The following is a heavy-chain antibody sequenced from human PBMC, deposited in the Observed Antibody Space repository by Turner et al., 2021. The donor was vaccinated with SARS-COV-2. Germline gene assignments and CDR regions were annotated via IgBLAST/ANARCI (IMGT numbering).Heavy chain of an antibody. CDR3: ARDEGAIATASTVYYYGMDV. CDR1: RTTFSSYT. D-gene: IGHD6-13*01. Sequence: QVHLVQSGTECKTPGSSVKAPCKAARTTFSSYTISWVRQAPGQGLERMRRIIPILGIEKCAKKYQSRVTNTADKSTRTASMELSSLRFEDTAVDYCARDEGAIATASTVYYYGMDVWGQGTTVTVSS. CDR2: IIPILGIE. V-gene: IGHV1-69*08. J-gene: IGHJ6*02.